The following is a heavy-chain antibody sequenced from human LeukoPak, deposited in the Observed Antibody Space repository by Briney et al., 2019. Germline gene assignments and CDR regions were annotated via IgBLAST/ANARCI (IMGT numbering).Heavy chain of an antibody. D-gene: IGHD1-1*01. J-gene: IGHJ4*02. V-gene: IGHV1-2*02. CDR3: ARYAEVLGRHFDY. Sequence: ASVKVSCQASGCSFTDDCMHWVRQAPIQGLEWVGWINPLTGRTGYAQKFQGRVTMTRDTSISTSYMEPPRLRSDDTAVYYFARYAEVLGRHFDYWGEGAPVTVYS. CDR2: INPLTGRT. CDR1: GCSFTDDC.